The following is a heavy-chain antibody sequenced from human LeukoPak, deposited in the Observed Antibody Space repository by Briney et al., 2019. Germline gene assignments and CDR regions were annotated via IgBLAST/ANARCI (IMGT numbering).Heavy chain of an antibody. V-gene: IGHV5-10-1*01. D-gene: IGHD6-25*01. CDR2: IDPSYSYT. CDR3: AGLRAAPLRGFDL. Sequence: GASLETFRNGSWYHLTKYWISLGRQVPGKGLEGMGRIDPSYSYTNYSPSFQGHVTISADKSISTAYLQWSSLKASDTAMYYCAGLRAAPLRGFDLWGQGTLVSVSS. J-gene: IGHJ5*02. CDR1: WYHLTKYW.